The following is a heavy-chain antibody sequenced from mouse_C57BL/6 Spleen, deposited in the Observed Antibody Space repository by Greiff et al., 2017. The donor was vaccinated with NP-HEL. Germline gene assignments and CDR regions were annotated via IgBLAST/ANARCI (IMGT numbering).Heavy chain of an antibody. CDR3: ARNDYDGGYAMDY. CDR1: GYTFTSYW. D-gene: IGHD2-4*01. V-gene: IGHV1-7*01. Sequence: QVQLKESGAELAKPGASVKLSCKASGYTFTSYWMHWVKQRPGQGLEWIGYINPSSGYTKYNQKSKDKATLTADKSSSTAYMQLSSLTYEDSAVYYCARNDYDGGYAMDYWGQGTSVTVSS. CDR2: INPSSGYT. J-gene: IGHJ4*01.